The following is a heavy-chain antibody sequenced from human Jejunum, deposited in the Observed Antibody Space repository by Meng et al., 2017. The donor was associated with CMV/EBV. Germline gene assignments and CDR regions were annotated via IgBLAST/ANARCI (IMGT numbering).Heavy chain of an antibody. J-gene: IGHJ4*02. Sequence: TFSNAWMRWVRQAPGKGLECVGRIKRTTDGGTTDYAAPVKGRFTISRDDSKNTLYLQMNSLKTEDTAVYYCTTGAAYYYDSSVDYWGQGTLVTAPQ. CDR1: TFSNAW. CDR3: TTGAAYYYDSSVDY. D-gene: IGHD3-22*01. V-gene: IGHV3-15*01. CDR2: IKRTTDGGTT.